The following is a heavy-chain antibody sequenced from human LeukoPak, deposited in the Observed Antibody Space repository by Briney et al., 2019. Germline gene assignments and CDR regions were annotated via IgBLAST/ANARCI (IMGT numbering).Heavy chain of an antibody. D-gene: IGHD6-19*01. V-gene: IGHV3-30*18. Sequence: GGSLRLSCAASGFTFSSYGMHWLRQAPGKGLEGVAVISYDGSNKYYAASVKGRFTISRDNSKNTLYLQMNSLRAEDTAVYYCAKIPTGSSGWDYWGQGTLVTVSS. CDR2: ISYDGSNK. CDR3: AKIPTGSSGWDY. J-gene: IGHJ4*02. CDR1: GFTFSSYG.